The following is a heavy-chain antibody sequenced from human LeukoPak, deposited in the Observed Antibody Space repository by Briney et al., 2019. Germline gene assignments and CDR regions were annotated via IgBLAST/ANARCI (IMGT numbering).Heavy chain of an antibody. CDR1: GYTLTELS. J-gene: IGHJ6*03. V-gene: IGHV1-24*01. CDR3: ATDPRNYYYMDV. Sequence: ASVKVSCKVSGYTLTELSMHWVRQAPGKGLEWVGGFDPEDGETIYAQKFQGRVTMTEDTSTDTAYMELSSLRSEDTAVYYCATDPRNYYYMDVWGKGTTVTVSS. CDR2: FDPEDGET.